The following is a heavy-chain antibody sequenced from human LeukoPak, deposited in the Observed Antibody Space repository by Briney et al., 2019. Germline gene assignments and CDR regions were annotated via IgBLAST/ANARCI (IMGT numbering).Heavy chain of an antibody. CDR2: ISGGGSSR. Sequence: PGGSLRLSCAASGFTFSSYAMSWVRQAPGKGLEWVSAISGGGSSRYYGDSVKGRFTISRDNSKNTLYLQMNSLRAEDTAVYYCARAGDGTAARDYWGQGTLVTVSS. CDR3: ARAGDGTAARDY. J-gene: IGHJ4*02. D-gene: IGHD2-15*01. V-gene: IGHV3-23*01. CDR1: GFTFSSYA.